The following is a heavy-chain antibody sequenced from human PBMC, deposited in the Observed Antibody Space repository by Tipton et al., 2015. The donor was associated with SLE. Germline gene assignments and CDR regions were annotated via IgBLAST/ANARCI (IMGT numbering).Heavy chain of an antibody. J-gene: IGHJ4*02. CDR3: AKEPIAVASWYFXX. V-gene: IGHV3-23*03. D-gene: IGHD6-19*01. Sequence: SLRLSCAASGFTFSSYAMSWVRQAPGKGLEWVSVIYRGGSSTYYADSVKGRFTISRDNSKNTLYLQLNSLRAEDTAVYYCAKEPIAVASWYFXXWXXGXLVTVSS. CDR2: IYRGGSST. CDR1: GFTFSSYA.